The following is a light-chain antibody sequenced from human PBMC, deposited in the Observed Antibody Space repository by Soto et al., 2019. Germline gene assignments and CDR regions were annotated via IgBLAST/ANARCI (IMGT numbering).Light chain of an antibody. CDR1: QTVTSSY. Sequence: EIVLTQSPGTLSLSPGERATLSCRASQTVTSSYLAWYQQKPGQAPRLLVFGGSSRATGISDRFRGVGSGTSFTLTISRLEPEASAVYYCQQYGSSPLTFGGGTKVEI. CDR3: QQYGSSPLT. J-gene: IGKJ4*01. CDR2: GGS. V-gene: IGKV3-20*01.